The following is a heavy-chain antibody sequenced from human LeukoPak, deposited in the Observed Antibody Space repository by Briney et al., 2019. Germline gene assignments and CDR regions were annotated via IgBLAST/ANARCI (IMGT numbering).Heavy chain of an antibody. Sequence: ASVKVSCKASGYTFTSYDINWVRQAPGQGLEWMGWISAYNGNTNYAQKLQGRVTMTTDTSTSTAYMELRSLRSDDTAVYYCARDKQLAPYYYYYGMDVWGQGTTVTVSS. CDR2: ISAYNGNT. D-gene: IGHD6-13*01. V-gene: IGHV1-18*01. CDR1: GYTFTSYD. J-gene: IGHJ6*02. CDR3: ARDKQLAPYYYYYGMDV.